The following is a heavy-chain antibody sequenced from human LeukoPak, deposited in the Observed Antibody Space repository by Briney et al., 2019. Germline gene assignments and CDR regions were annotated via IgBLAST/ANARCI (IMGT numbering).Heavy chain of an antibody. CDR3: ARGYCSSTTCYPGDWFDP. CDR2: ISAYNGNT. Sequence: ASVKVSCKASGFTFSIYGFIWVRQAPGQGLEWMGWISAYNGNTNYAQKLQGRVTMTTDTSTSTAYMELRSLRSDDTAVYYCARGYCSSTTCYPGDWFDPWGQGTLVIGSS. CDR1: GFTFSIYG. D-gene: IGHD2-2*01. V-gene: IGHV1-18*04. J-gene: IGHJ5*02.